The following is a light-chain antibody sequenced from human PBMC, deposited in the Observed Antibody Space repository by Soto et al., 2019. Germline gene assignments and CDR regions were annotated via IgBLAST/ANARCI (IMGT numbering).Light chain of an antibody. CDR1: SSDVGSYNL. V-gene: IGLV2-23*02. J-gene: IGLJ2*01. CDR3: CSYAGSSTVV. CDR2: EVS. Sequence: QSVLTQPASVSGSPGQSITISCTGTSSDVGSYNLVSWYQQHPGKAPKLMIYEVSKRPSGVSNRFSGSKSGNTASLTISGLQAEDEAGYYCCSYAGSSTVVFGGGTKLTVL.